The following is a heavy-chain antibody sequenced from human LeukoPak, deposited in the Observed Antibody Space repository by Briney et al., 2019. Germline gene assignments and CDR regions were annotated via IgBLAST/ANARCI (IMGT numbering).Heavy chain of an antibody. D-gene: IGHD2-21*01. Sequence: GGSLRLSCAASGFTFSSYAMSWVRQAPGKGLEWVSAISGSGGSTYYAASVNERFTISRDNSKNTLYLQMNSLRAEDTAVYYCAKDRSLVVVIAILFDYWGQGTLVTVSS. CDR3: AKDRSLVVVIAILFDY. CDR1: GFTFSSYA. J-gene: IGHJ4*02. V-gene: IGHV3-23*01. CDR2: ISGSGGST.